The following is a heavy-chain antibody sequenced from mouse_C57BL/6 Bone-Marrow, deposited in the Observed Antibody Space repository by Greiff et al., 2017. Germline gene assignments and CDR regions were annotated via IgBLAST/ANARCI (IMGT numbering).Heavy chain of an antibody. CDR1: GYTFTDYN. CDR2: INPNNGGT. D-gene: IGHD2-5*01. Sequence: VQLQQSGPELVKPGASVKISCKASGYTFTDYNMDWVKQSHGKSLEWIGDINPNNGGTIYNQKFKGKATLTVDKSSSTAYMELRSLTSEDTAVYYCARCAYSNYYFDYWGQGTTLTVSS. CDR3: ARCAYSNYYFDY. J-gene: IGHJ2*01. V-gene: IGHV1-18*01.